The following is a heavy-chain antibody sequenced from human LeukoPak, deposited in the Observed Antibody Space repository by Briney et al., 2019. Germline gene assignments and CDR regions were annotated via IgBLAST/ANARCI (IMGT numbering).Heavy chain of an antibody. CDR3: ARGDDSGYDEGGFDY. Sequence: SETLSLTCTVSGGSISSYYWSWIRQPPGKGLEWIGFIYYSGSTNYNPSLKSRVTISVDTSKNQFSLKLSSVTAADTAVYYCARGDDSGYDEGGFDYWGQGTLVTVSS. CDR1: GGSISSYY. CDR2: IYYSGST. D-gene: IGHD5-12*01. V-gene: IGHV4-59*01. J-gene: IGHJ4*02.